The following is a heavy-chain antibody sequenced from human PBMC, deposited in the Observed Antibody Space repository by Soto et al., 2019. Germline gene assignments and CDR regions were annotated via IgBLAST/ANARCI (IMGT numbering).Heavy chain of an antibody. Sequence: GGSLRLSCAASGFTFSSYSMNWVRQAPGKGLEWVSYISSSSSTIYYADSVKGRFTISRDNAKNSLYLQMNSLRDEDTAVYYCARGSVDYYDSSGYYKWFDYWGQGTLVTVSS. J-gene: IGHJ4*02. CDR2: ISSSSSTI. D-gene: IGHD3-22*01. V-gene: IGHV3-48*02. CDR1: GFTFSSYS. CDR3: ARGSVDYYDSSGYYKWFDY.